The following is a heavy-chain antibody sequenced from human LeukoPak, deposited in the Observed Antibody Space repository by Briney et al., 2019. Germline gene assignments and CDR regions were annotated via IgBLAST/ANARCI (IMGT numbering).Heavy chain of an antibody. Sequence: ASVKVSCKASGYTFTSYGISWVRQAPGQGLEWMGIINPSGGSTSYAQKFQGRVTMTRGMSTSTVYMELSSLRSEDTAVYYCAAIDAGYSYGLYYFDYWGQGTLVTVSS. J-gene: IGHJ4*02. CDR3: AAIDAGYSYGLYYFDY. V-gene: IGHV1-46*01. CDR2: INPSGGST. CDR1: GYTFTSYG. D-gene: IGHD5-18*01.